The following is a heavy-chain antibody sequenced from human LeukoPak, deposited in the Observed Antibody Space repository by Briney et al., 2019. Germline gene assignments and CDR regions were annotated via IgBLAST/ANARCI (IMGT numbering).Heavy chain of an antibody. V-gene: IGHV1-2*02. Sequence: GASVKVSCKASGYTFTGYYMHWVRQAPGQGLEWMGWINPNSGGTNYAQKFQGRVTMTRDTSINTAYMEVSRLRSDDTAVYYCARDLGFSRETWSGYYRGWGQGTLVTVSS. J-gene: IGHJ4*02. CDR3: ARDLGFSRETWSGYYRG. CDR1: GYTFTGYY. CDR2: INPNSGGT. D-gene: IGHD3-3*01.